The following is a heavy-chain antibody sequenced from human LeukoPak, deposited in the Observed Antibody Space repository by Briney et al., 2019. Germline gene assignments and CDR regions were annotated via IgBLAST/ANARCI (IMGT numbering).Heavy chain of an antibody. Sequence: GGSLRLSCAASGLSFSTYSMNWVRQAPGKGLEWVSSISSSSIYRYYADSVKGRFTISRDNAKKSLYLQMNSLRAEDTAVYYCARFSVYYGSGIDYWGQGTLVTVSS. V-gene: IGHV3-21*01. J-gene: IGHJ4*02. CDR1: GLSFSTYS. CDR2: ISSSSIYR. D-gene: IGHD3-10*01. CDR3: ARFSVYYGSGIDY.